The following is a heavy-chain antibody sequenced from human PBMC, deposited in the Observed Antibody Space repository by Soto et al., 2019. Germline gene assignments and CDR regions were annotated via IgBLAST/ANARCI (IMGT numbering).Heavy chain of an antibody. V-gene: IGHV4-59*01. CDR1: GGTISRYY. CDR3: ARDLWGYCGTDCYPLDV. CDR2: MYNTGST. Sequence: QVQLQESGPGLVKPSETLSLTCTVSGGTISRYYWSWIRQPPGKGLAWIGYMYNTGSTVYNPSFKSRVTLSVDTSKNQFSLKLNSVTAADTAVYYCARDLWGYCGTDCYPLDVWGQGTTVTVSS. J-gene: IGHJ6*02. D-gene: IGHD2-21*02.